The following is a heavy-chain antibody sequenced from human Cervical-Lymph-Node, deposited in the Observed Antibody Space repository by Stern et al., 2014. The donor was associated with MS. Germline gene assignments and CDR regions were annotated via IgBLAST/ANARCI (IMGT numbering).Heavy chain of an antibody. J-gene: IGHJ4*02. Sequence: VQLLESGGGLVQPGGSLRLSCAASGFTFDIYAVSWVRQAPGKGLEWVSIVGAVGGPTYYAASVRGRFTVSRKNSKNTLFLQMNTLSAEAAAVYYWAKAAPSTRGAFDYWGQGTLVTVPS. CDR2: VGAVGGPT. CDR3: AKAAPSTRGAFDY. CDR1: GFTFDIYA. V-gene: IGHV3-23*01. D-gene: IGHD3-10*01.